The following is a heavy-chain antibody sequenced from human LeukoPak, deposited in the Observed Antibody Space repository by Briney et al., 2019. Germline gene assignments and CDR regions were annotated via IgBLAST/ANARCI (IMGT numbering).Heavy chain of an antibody. D-gene: IGHD4-17*01. V-gene: IGHV3-33*01. CDR3: VSVLTVTCDS. CDR2: VWSDGNGK. CDR1: GFTFSTYG. Sequence: PGRSLRLSCAASGFTFSTYGMHWVRQAPGKGLEWVAPVWSDGNGKFYADSVKGRFTISRDNSKNTVYLQMNSLRAEDTAVYYCVSVLTVTCDSCGQGTLVTVSS. J-gene: IGHJ4*02.